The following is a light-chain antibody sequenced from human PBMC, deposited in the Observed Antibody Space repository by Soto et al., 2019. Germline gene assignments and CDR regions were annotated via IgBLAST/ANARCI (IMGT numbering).Light chain of an antibody. V-gene: IGLV2-23*01. CDR1: SSDVGGYNY. J-gene: IGLJ1*01. CDR3: CSYAGNTNV. CDR2: EGS. Sequence: QSVLTQPASVSGSPGQSITISCTGTSSDVGGYNYVSWYQQHPGKAPKLMIYEGSKRPSGVSSRFSGSKSGNTASLTISGLQAEDGADYYCCSYAGNTNVFGTGTKVTVL.